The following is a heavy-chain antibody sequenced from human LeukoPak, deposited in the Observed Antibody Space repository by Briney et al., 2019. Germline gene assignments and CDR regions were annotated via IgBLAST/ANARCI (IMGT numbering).Heavy chain of an antibody. CDR3: AREYYDILTGTWRAFDI. Sequence: PSETLSLTCAVSGGSISSSNWWSWVRQPPGKGLEWIGEIYHSGSTNYNPSLKSRVTISVDKSKNQFSLKLSSVTAADTAVYYCAREYYDILTGTWRAFDIWGQGTMVTVSS. CDR2: IYHSGST. V-gene: IGHV4-4*02. J-gene: IGHJ3*02. CDR1: GGSISSSNW. D-gene: IGHD3-9*01.